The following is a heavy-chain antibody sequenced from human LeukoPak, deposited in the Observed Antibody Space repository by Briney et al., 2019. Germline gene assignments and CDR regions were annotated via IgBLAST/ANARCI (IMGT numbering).Heavy chain of an antibody. CDR3: ARGRYCSGGSCQRLDY. J-gene: IGHJ4*02. CDR1: GFTFSSYW. CDR2: IKQDGSKK. D-gene: IGHD2-15*01. V-gene: IGHV3-7*01. Sequence: GGSLRLSCAVSGFTFSSYWMTWVRQAPGKGLEWVANIKQDGSKKYYVDSMKGRFTISRDNAENSLYLQMNSLRAEDTAVYYCARGRYCSGGSCQRLDYWGQGTLVTVSS.